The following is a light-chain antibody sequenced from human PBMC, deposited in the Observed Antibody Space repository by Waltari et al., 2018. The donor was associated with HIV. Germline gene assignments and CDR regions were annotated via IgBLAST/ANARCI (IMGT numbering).Light chain of an antibody. Sequence: SYVLTQPTSVSVAPGQTARITCGGPHLESKSVHCYSRRPGQAPVRFVYADTDRPSGICERFSGSNSGNTATLTFTGVEAGDEADYYCQVWDTSTDHAVFGGGAMLTVL. CDR3: QVWDTSTDHAV. CDR2: ADT. V-gene: IGLV3-21*02. CDR1: HLESKS. J-gene: IGLJ3*02.